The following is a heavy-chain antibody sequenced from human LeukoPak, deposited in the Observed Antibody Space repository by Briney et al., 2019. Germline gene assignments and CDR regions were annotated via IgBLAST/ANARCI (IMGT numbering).Heavy chain of an antibody. J-gene: IGHJ4*02. CDR2: IASKTDGGTT. Sequence: GGSLRLSCAASGLTVTNAWMNWVRQAPGKGLEWVGRIASKTDGGTTDYAAPVKGRFTISRDDSKNTLYLQMNSLKTEDTAVYYCSTTYYYDSSEGYWGQGTLVTVSS. CDR3: STTYYYDSSEGY. CDR1: GLTVTNAW. D-gene: IGHD3-22*01. V-gene: IGHV3-15*04.